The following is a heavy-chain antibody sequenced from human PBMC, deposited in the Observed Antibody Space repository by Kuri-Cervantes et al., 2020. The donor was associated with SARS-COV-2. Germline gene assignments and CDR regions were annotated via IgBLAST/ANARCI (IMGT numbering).Heavy chain of an antibody. CDR2: IYHSGST. J-gene: IGHJ5*02. D-gene: IGHD2-15*01. Sequence: GSLRLSCSVSGYSISGSYYWGWIRQPPGKGQEWIGSIYHSGSTYYNPSLKSRVTISVDTSKDQFSLKLSSVTAADTAVYYCARLKRGSNWFDPWGQGTLVTVSS. CDR3: ARLKRGSNWFDP. CDR1: GYSISGSYY. V-gene: IGHV4-38-2*02.